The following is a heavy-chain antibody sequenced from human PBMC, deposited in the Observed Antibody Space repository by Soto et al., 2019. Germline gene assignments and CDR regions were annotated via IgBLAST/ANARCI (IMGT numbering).Heavy chain of an antibody. Sequence: QPGGSLRLSCAASGFTFSSYGMHWVRQAPGKGLEWVAVISYDGSNKYYADSVKGRFTISRDNSKNTLYLQMNSLRAEDTAVYYCAKDKYNWNYVSWFDPWGQGTLVTVSS. CDR2: ISYDGSNK. CDR1: GFTFSSYG. J-gene: IGHJ5*02. V-gene: IGHV3-30*18. CDR3: AKDKYNWNYVSWFDP. D-gene: IGHD1-7*01.